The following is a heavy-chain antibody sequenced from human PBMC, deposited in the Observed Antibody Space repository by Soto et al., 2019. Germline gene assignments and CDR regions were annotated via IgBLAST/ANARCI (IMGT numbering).Heavy chain of an antibody. CDR1: GYTFTSYG. CDR2: INTDKGKT. D-gene: IGHD3-16*01. Sequence: QVQLVQSGAEVKKPGASVKVSCKASGYTFTSYGITWVRQAPGQGLEWMGWINTDKGKTYYAQKLQGRVTMTTDTSTSTAYMELRSLRSDDTAVYYCARGITFGGVLNGMDVWGQGTTVTVSS. CDR3: ARGITFGGVLNGMDV. V-gene: IGHV1-18*01. J-gene: IGHJ6*02.